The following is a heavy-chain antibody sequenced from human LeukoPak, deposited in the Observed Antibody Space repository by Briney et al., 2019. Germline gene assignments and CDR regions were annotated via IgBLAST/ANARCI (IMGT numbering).Heavy chain of an antibody. Sequence: PGGSLRLSCAASGFSFSSYIMNWVRQAPGKGLEWVSHISSSSSTIYYADSVKGRFTISRDNAKNSLYLQMNSLRAEDTAVYYCAGFKFRGVSGMDVWGQGTTVTVSS. J-gene: IGHJ6*02. V-gene: IGHV3-48*04. CDR2: ISSSSSTI. CDR3: AGFKFRGVSGMDV. CDR1: GFSFSSYI. D-gene: IGHD3-10*01.